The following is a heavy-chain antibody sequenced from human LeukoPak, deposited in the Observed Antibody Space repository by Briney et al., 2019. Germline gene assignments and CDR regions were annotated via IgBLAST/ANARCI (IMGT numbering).Heavy chain of an antibody. Sequence: PGGSLRLSCAASGFTFSDYNMYWVRQAPGKGLECVSFIGTTTSTIYYADSVKGRFTISRDNAKNLLYQQMNSLRAEDTAIYYCARDRGYCRGTTCYAYYMDVWGTGTTVTVSS. CDR2: IGTTTSTI. J-gene: IGHJ6*03. CDR3: ARDRGYCRGTTCYAYYMDV. CDR1: GFTFSDYN. D-gene: IGHD2-2*01. V-gene: IGHV3-48*01.